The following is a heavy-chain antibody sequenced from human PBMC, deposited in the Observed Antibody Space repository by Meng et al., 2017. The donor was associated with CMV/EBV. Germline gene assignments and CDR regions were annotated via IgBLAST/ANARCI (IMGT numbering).Heavy chain of an antibody. V-gene: IGHV3-30*04. Sequence: GGSLRLSCAASGFTFSSYAMHWVRQAPGKGLEWVAVISYDGDNKHYADSVKGRFTVSRDNAKNTLYLQMNSLRAEDTAVYYCAREGYDFWSGVFDYWGQGTLVTVSS. CDR2: ISYDGDNK. D-gene: IGHD3-3*01. CDR3: AREGYDFWSGVFDY. J-gene: IGHJ4*02. CDR1: GFTFSSYA.